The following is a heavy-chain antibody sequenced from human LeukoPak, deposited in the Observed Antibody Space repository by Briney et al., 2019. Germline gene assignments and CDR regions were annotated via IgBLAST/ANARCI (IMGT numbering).Heavy chain of an antibody. CDR3: ARHMPASGHYRIDF. CDR1: DDSISSGDYY. J-gene: IGHJ4*02. CDR2: MYYTGTT. Sequence: SETLSLTCSVSDDSISSGDYYWGWIRQPPGKGLEWIGSMYYTGTTYYNSSLKSRLTVSVDTSKNHFSLRLSSVTAADTAVYYCARHMPASGHYRIDFWGQGTLVTVSS. D-gene: IGHD3-22*01. V-gene: IGHV4-39*01.